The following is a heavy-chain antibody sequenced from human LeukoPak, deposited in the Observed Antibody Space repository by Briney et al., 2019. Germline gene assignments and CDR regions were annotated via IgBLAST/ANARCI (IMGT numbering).Heavy chain of an antibody. CDR1: GVSISSYY. CDR2: IYYSGST. Sequence: SETLSLTCTVSGVSISSYYWHWIRQPPGKGLEWIGHIYYSGSTSYNPSLKSRVTISLDTSKNQFSLNLSSVTAADTAVYYCARRHCSGGSCYSAFDCWGQGTLVTVSS. V-gene: IGHV4-59*08. D-gene: IGHD2-15*01. CDR3: ARRHCSGGSCYSAFDC. J-gene: IGHJ4*02.